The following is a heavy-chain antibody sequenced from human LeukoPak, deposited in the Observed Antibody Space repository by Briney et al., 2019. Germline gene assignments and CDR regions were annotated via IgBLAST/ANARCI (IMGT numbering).Heavy chain of an antibody. CDR1: GFTFSSYA. Sequence: GGSLRLSCAASGFTFSSYAMSWVRQAPGKGLEWVSYISSSGSTIYYADSVKGRFTISRDNAKNSLYLQMNSLRAEDTAVYYCARDPGIVGATTLPVDYWGQGTLVTVSS. J-gene: IGHJ4*02. CDR2: ISSSGSTI. D-gene: IGHD1-26*01. V-gene: IGHV3-48*04. CDR3: ARDPGIVGATTLPVDY.